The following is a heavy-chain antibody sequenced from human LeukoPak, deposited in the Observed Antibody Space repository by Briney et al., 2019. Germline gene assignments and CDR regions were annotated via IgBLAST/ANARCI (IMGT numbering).Heavy chain of an antibody. J-gene: IGHJ4*02. Sequence: GGSLRLSCAASGFAFSSYAMSWVRQAPGKGLEWVSSISGSGGSTHYADSMKGRFTISRDNSKITLFLQMNSLRVEDTAVYYCAKDSDAVTTCLDSWGQGTLVAVSS. CDR2: ISGSGGST. V-gene: IGHV3-23*01. CDR3: AKDSDAVTTCLDS. D-gene: IGHD4-17*01. CDR1: GFAFSSYA.